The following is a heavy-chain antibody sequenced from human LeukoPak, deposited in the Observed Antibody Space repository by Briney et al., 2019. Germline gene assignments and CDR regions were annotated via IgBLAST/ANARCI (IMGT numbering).Heavy chain of an antibody. CDR2: IYSGGST. Sequence: GGSLRLSCAASGFTFSDYYMSWVRQAPGKGLEWVSVIYSGGSTYYADSVKGRFTISRDNSKNTLYLQMNSLRAEDTAVYYCARDSGGPYYYMDVWGKGTTVTISS. J-gene: IGHJ6*03. V-gene: IGHV3-53*01. CDR1: GFTFSDYY. D-gene: IGHD4-23*01. CDR3: ARDSGGPYYYMDV.